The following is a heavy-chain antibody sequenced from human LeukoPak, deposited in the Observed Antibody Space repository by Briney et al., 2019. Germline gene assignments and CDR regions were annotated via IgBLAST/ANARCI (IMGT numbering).Heavy chain of an antibody. V-gene: IGHV3-48*01. CDR3: ARDRPRGVAAAGFDY. Sequence: GGSLRLSCAASGFTFSSYSMNWVRQAPGKGLEWVSYISSSSSTIYYADSAKGRFTISRDNAKNSLYLQMNSLRAEDTAVYYCARDRPRGVAAAGFDYWGQGTLVTVSS. D-gene: IGHD6-13*01. CDR1: GFTFSSYS. J-gene: IGHJ4*02. CDR2: ISSSSSTI.